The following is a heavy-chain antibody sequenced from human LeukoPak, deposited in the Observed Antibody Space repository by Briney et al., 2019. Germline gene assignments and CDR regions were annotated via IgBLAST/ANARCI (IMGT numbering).Heavy chain of an antibody. V-gene: IGHV1-2*02. Sequence: ASVKVSCKASGYTFSSYAMNWVRQAPGQGLEWVGWINPNSGVTAYAQKFQGRVTMTRDTSISTAYMELSRLTSDDTAVYYCARYKGVDTATVTGLANWGPGTLVTVSS. CDR3: ARYKGVDTATVTGLAN. CDR1: GYTFSSYA. CDR2: INPNSGVT. D-gene: IGHD5-18*01. J-gene: IGHJ4*02.